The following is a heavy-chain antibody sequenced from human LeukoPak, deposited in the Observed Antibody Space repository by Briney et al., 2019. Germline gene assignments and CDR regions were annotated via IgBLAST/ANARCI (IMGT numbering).Heavy chain of an antibody. CDR3: AKFYFDWLSPPDY. CDR2: TSGSGGST. V-gene: IGHV3-23*01. Sequence: GGSLRLPCAASGFTFATYAMSWVRQAPGKGLEWVSATSGSGGSTYYADSVKGRFTISRDNSKNTLYLQMNSLRAEDTAVYYCAKFYFDWLSPPDYWGQGTLVTVSS. J-gene: IGHJ4*02. CDR1: GFTFATYA. D-gene: IGHD3-9*01.